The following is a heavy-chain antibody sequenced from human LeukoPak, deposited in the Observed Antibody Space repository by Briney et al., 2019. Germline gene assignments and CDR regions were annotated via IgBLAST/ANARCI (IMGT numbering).Heavy chain of an antibody. CDR1: GGTFSSYA. CDR2: IIPIFGTA. CDR3: ARERDGITGTTDFDY. D-gene: IGHD1-20*01. J-gene: IGHJ4*02. Sequence: WASVKVSCKASGGTFSSYAISWVRQAPGQGLEWMGGIIPIFGTANYAQKLQGRVTITADKSTSTAYMELSSLRSEDTAVYYCARERDGITGTTDFDYWGQGTLVTVSS. V-gene: IGHV1-69*06.